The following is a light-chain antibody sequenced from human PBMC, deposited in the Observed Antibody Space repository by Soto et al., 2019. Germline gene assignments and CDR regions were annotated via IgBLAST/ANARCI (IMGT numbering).Light chain of an antibody. CDR2: DVT. V-gene: IGLV2-14*01. Sequence: QSALTQPASVSGSPGQSITISCTGTSSDVGGYNYVSWYQQRPGKAPTLMISDVTNRPSGVSNRFSGSKSGNTASLTISGLQAEDEADYYCSSYTSRSTDVFGTGTKVTVL. CDR3: SSYTSRSTDV. J-gene: IGLJ1*01. CDR1: SSDVGGYNY.